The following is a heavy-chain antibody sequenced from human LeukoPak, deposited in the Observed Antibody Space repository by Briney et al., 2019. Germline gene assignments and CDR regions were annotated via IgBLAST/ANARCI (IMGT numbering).Heavy chain of an antibody. CDR1: GGSVSSGSYY. Sequence: SETLSLTCTVSGGSVSSGSYYWSWIRQPPGKGLERIGYIYYSGSTNYNPSLKSRVTISVDTSKNQFSLKLSSVTAADTAVYYCARGSRYSSGWYEDYWGQGTLVTVSS. CDR3: ARGSRYSSGWYEDY. V-gene: IGHV4-61*01. J-gene: IGHJ4*02. CDR2: IYYSGST. D-gene: IGHD6-19*01.